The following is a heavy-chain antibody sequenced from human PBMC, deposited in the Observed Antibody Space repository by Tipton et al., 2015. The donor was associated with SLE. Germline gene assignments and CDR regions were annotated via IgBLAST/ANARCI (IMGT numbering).Heavy chain of an antibody. Sequence: TLSLTCAVSGSSISSGFYWAWIRQPPGKGPEWIGSMFHSGSTYYNPSLKSRVTISIDTSKDQFSLKLSSVTAADTAVYYCARGSDGEYVRYFDVWGPGTLVTVSS. D-gene: IGHD4-17*01. V-gene: IGHV4-38-2*01. J-gene: IGHJ2*01. CDR2: MFHSGST. CDR1: GSSISSGFY. CDR3: ARGSDGEYVRYFDV.